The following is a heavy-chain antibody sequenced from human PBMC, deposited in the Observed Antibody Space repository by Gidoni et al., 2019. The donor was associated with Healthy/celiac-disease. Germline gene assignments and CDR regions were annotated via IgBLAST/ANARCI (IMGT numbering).Heavy chain of an antibody. Sequence: QVQLVQSGAEVKKPGSSVKVSCKASGGTFSSYAISWVRQAPGQGLEWMGGIIPIFGTANYAQKFQGRVTITADESTSTAYMELSSLRSEDTAVYYCARDDPTTKHIVVVIARTYYYYYGMDVWGQGTTVTVSS. V-gene: IGHV1-69*01. CDR1: GGTFSSYA. CDR3: ARDDPTTKHIVVVIARTYYYYYGMDV. CDR2: IIPIFGTA. J-gene: IGHJ6*02. D-gene: IGHD2-21*01.